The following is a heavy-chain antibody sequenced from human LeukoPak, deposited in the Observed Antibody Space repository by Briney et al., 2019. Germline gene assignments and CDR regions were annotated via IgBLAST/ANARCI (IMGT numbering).Heavy chain of an antibody. CDR2: IYYSGST. CDR3: ARDGIVGAWAFDP. CDR1: GGSISSGSYY. Sequence: SETLSLTCTVSGGSISSGSYYWSWIRQPPGKGLEWIGYIYYSGSTNYNPSLKSRVTISVDTSKNQFSLKLSSVTAADTAVYYCARDGIVGAWAFDPWGQGTLVTVSS. D-gene: IGHD1-26*01. V-gene: IGHV4-61*01. J-gene: IGHJ5*02.